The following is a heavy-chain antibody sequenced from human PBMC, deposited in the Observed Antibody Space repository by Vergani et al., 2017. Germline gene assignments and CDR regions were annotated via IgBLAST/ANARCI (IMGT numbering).Heavy chain of an antibody. D-gene: IGHD3-3*01. CDR2: IYYSGST. J-gene: IGHJ5*02. Sequence: QLHLQESGPGLVKPSETLSLTCTVSGGSISSYYWSWIRQPPGKGLEWIGYIYYSGSTNYNPSLKSRVTISVDTSKNQFSLKLSSVTAADTAVYYCARFSIQNWFDPWGQGTLVTVSS. V-gene: IGHV4-59*01. CDR3: ARFSIQNWFDP. CDR1: GGSISSYY.